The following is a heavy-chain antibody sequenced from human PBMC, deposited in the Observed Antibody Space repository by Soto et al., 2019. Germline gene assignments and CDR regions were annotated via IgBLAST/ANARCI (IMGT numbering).Heavy chain of an antibody. CDR3: AASCVGCGGFNYYGMDV. V-gene: IGHV4-31*03. CDR2: IYYSGST. D-gene: IGHD2-21*01. J-gene: IGHJ6*02. CDR1: GGSISSGGYS. Sequence: SETLPLTCSVSGGSISSGGYSWSWIRQPPGKGLEWIGYIYYSGSTYYNPSLKSRVTISVDTSKNQFSLKLSSVTAADTAVYYCAASCVGCGGFNYYGMDVWGQGTTVTVSS.